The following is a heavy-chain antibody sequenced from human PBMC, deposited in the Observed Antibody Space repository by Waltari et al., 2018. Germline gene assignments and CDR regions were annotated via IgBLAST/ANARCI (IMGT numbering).Heavy chain of an antibody. D-gene: IGHD1-26*01. CDR1: GFTVSSNY. Sequence: EVQLVETGGGLIQPGGSLRLSCAASGFTVSSNYMSWVRQAPGKGLEEVSIIYSGGSTYYAESVKGRFTIARDNAKNTLYLQMNSLRAEDTAVYYCAREGGYSGTNGAFDIWGQGTMVTVSS. J-gene: IGHJ3*02. CDR3: AREGGYSGTNGAFDI. CDR2: IYSGGST. V-gene: IGHV3-53*02.